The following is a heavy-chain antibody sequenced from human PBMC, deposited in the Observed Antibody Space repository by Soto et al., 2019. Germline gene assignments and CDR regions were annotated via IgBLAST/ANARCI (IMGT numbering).Heavy chain of an antibody. D-gene: IGHD5-18*01. J-gene: IGHJ4*02. Sequence: LSLTCTVSGGSISSGSYYWGWVRQPRGKWLEWIGSIYYSGSTNYNPSIKSRVTISVDTSKNQFSLKLSSVTAADTAVYYCATLPRARGYSYGYPDYWGQGTLVTVSS. CDR3: ATLPRARGYSYGYPDY. V-gene: IGHV4-39*07. CDR1: GGSISSGSYY. CDR2: IYYSGST.